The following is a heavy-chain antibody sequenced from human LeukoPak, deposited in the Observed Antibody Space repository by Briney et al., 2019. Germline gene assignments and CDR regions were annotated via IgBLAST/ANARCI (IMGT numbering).Heavy chain of an antibody. J-gene: IGHJ4*02. CDR1: GFTFSSYG. D-gene: IGHD3-22*01. CDR3: APTEDPYYYDSGGYYYGY. CDR2: ISGSGYST. Sequence: GGTLRLSCAASGFTFSSYGMSWVRQAPGKGLEWVSGISGSGYSTDYADSVKGQFTISRGNSKNTLYLQMNSLRAEDTAVYYCAPTEDPYYYDSGGYYYGYWGQGTLVTVSS. V-gene: IGHV3-23*01.